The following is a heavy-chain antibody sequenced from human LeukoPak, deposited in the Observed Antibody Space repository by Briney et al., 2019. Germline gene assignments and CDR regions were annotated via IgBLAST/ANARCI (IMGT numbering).Heavy chain of an antibody. CDR3: ARVYETNGYLY. V-gene: IGHV3-9*01. CDR1: GFTFDDYA. Sequence: GGSLRLSCAASGFTFDDYAMKWVRQDPGKGLEWVSGISWNSGSIGYADSVKGRFTISRDNAKNSLYLQMNSLRAEDTALYYCARVYETNGYLYWGQGSLVTVSS. CDR2: ISWNSGSI. D-gene: IGHD3-22*01. J-gene: IGHJ4*02.